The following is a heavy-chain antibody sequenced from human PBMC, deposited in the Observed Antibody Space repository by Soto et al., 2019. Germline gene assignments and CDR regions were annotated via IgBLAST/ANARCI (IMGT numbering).Heavy chain of an antibody. CDR1: GFTFDDYA. D-gene: IGHD1-26*01. CDR2: ISWNSGSI. V-gene: IGHV3-9*01. Sequence: HPGGSLRLSCAASGFTFDDYAMHWVRQAPGKGLEWVSGISWNSGSIGYADSVKGRFTISRDNAKNSLYLQMNSLRAEDTALYYCAKGLGEWPGDAFDIWGQGTMVTVSS. CDR3: AKGLGEWPGDAFDI. J-gene: IGHJ3*02.